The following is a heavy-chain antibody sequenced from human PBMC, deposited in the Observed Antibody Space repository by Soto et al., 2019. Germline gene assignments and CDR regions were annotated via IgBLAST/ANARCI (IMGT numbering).Heavy chain of an antibody. CDR3: TRHSPYLYDSNGYYDA. J-gene: IGHJ5*02. Sequence: GASLKISCVGSGFSFSGSAIHWVRQASGKGLEWIGRIRGKANNYATSYVASVRGRFSISRADSQNTAFLEMNSLKPEDTAVYYCTRHSPYLYDSNGYYDAWGLGTLVTVSS. CDR2: IRGKANNYAT. D-gene: IGHD3-22*01. CDR1: GFSFSGSA. V-gene: IGHV3-73*01.